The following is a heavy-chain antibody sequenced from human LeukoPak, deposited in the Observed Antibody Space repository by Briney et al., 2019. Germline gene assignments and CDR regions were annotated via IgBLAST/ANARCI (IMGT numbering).Heavy chain of an antibody. CDR3: ARVGPSGSWDY. J-gene: IGHJ4*02. D-gene: IGHD1-26*01. CDR2: IYTSGST. V-gene: IGHV4-59*10. Sequence: PSETLSLTCAVYGGSFSGYYWSWIRQPAGKGLEWIGRIYTSGSTNYNPSLKSRVTMSVDTSKNQFSLKLSSVTAADTAVYYCARVGPSGSWDYWGQGTLVTASS. CDR1: GGSFSGYY.